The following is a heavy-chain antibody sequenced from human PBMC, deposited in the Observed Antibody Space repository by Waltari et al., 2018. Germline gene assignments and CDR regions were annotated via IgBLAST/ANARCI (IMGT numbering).Heavy chain of an antibody. CDR2: IYYSGST. V-gene: IGHV4-59*01. Sequence: QVQLQELGPGLVKPSETLSLTCTVSGGSISSYYWSWIRPPPGKGLEWIGYIYYSGSTNYNPSLKSRVTISVDTSKNQFSLKLSSVTAADTAVYYCARDLGDTYYDILTGYPGGAFDIWGQGTMVTVSS. CDR3: ARDLGDTYYDILTGYPGGAFDI. CDR1: GGSISSYY. J-gene: IGHJ3*02. D-gene: IGHD3-9*01.